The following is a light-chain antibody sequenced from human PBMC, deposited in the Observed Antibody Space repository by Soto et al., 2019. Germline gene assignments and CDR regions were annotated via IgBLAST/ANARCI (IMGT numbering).Light chain of an antibody. V-gene: IGKV1-5*01. J-gene: IGKJ1*01. CDR3: QQYNSFWT. Sequence: DIQMTQSPSTLSASVGDRVTITCRASQSISTWLAWYQQKPGKAPKLLIYDASYLERGVPSRFSGSGSGTEFTLTISALQPDDLATYYGQQYNSFWTVGQGTKVEI. CDR1: QSISTW. CDR2: DAS.